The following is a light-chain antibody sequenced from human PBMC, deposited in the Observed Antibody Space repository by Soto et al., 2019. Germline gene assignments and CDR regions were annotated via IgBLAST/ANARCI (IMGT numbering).Light chain of an antibody. J-gene: IGKJ1*01. CDR2: GGS. CDR1: HSLLNSNGYNY. Sequence: IVMTQPPLSLPVTPGEPASISCRSSHSLLNSNGYNYLDWYLQKPGKAPKRLIYGGSTLHSGVPSRFSGSGSGTEFTPTISSLQSEDFATYYCLLDYNYPWTFGQGTNVDIK. CDR3: LLDYNYPWT. V-gene: IGKV2-28*01.